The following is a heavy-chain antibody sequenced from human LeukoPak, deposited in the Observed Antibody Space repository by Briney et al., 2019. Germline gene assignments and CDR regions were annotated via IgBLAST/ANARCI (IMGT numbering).Heavy chain of an antibody. Sequence: GGSLRLSCVASGFIFSRYSMSWVRQAPGKGLEWISDISSSSTTIYYADSVKGRFTISRDNAKNSLYLQMNSLRADDTAVYYCARGGSYVHYWGQGTLVTVSS. CDR2: ISSSSTTI. J-gene: IGHJ4*02. V-gene: IGHV3-48*04. D-gene: IGHD1-26*01. CDR1: GFIFSRYS. CDR3: ARGGSYVHY.